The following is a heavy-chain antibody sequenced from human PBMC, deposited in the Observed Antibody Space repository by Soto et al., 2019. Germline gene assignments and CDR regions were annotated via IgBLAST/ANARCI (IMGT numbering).Heavy chain of an antibody. CDR1: GASIRGYY. CDR3: VRDGTKTLRDWFDP. V-gene: IGHV4-4*07. J-gene: IGHJ5*02. D-gene: IGHD1-1*01. Sequence: SETLSLTCTVSGASIRGYYWSWIRKSAGKGLEWIGRIYATGTTDYNPSLKSRVMMSVDTSKKQFSLKLRSVTAADTAVYYCVRDGTKTLRDWFDPWGQGISVTVSS. CDR2: IYATGTT.